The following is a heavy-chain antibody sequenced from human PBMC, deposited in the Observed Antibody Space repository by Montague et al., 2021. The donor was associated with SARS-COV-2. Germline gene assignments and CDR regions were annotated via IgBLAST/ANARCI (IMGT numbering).Heavy chain of an antibody. D-gene: IGHD5/OR15-5a*01. J-gene: IGHJ6*02. V-gene: IGHV2-70*11. CDR2: IDWDDDK. CDR1: GFSLSTSGMC. CDR3: ARMTMSTAMDV. Sequence: PALVKPTQTLTLTRTFSGFSLSTSGMCVSWIRQPPGEALEWLARIDWDDDKYYSTSLKTRLTISKDTSKNQVVLTMTNMDPVDTATYYCARMTMSTAMDVWGQGTTVTVSS.